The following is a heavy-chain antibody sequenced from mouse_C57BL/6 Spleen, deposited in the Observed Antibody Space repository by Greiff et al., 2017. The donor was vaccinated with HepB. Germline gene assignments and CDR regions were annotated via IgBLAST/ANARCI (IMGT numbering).Heavy chain of an antibody. CDR2: IDPSDSYT. V-gene: IGHV1-50*01. Sequence: QVQLQQPGAELVKPGASVKLSCKASGYTFTSYWMQWVKQRPGQGLEWIGEIDPSDSYTNYNQKFKGKATLTVDTSSSTAYMQLSSLTSEDSAVYYCASSITTVPHYYAMDYWGQGTSVTVSS. D-gene: IGHD1-1*01. CDR1: GYTFTSYW. CDR3: ASSITTVPHYYAMDY. J-gene: IGHJ4*01.